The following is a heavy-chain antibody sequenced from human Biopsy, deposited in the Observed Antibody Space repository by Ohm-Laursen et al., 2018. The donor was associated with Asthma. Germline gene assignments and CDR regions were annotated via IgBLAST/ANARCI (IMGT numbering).Heavy chain of an antibody. CDR1: GCTFSNFA. CDR2: IMTDIGTT. Sequence: ASVKVSCKAPGCTFSNFAISWVRQAPGQGLEWLGGIMTDIGTTNYAQKLQGRVTITADGSTSTAYMEVTSLRSEDTAIYYCARCQVGYSSGWSLLLKKIYYSGMDVWGQGTAVTVSS. V-gene: IGHV1-69*01. CDR3: ARCQVGYSSGWSLLLKKIYYSGMDV. J-gene: IGHJ6*02. D-gene: IGHD6-19*01.